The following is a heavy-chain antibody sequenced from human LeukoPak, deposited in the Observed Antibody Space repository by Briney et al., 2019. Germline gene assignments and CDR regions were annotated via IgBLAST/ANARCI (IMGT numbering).Heavy chain of an antibody. CDR2: INHSGST. V-gene: IGHV4-34*01. Sequence: SETLSLTCTVSGGSISSYYWSWIRQPPGKGLEWIGEINHSGSTNYNPSLKSRVTISVDTSKNQFSLKLSSVTAADTAVYYCARARLRLGYCSGGSCYPFDYWGQGTLVTVSS. CDR3: ARARLRLGYCSGGSCYPFDY. CDR1: GGSISSYY. D-gene: IGHD2-15*01. J-gene: IGHJ4*02.